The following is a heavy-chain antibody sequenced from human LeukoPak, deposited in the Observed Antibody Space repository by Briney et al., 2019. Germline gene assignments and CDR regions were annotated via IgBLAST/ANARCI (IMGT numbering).Heavy chain of an antibody. CDR3: ARGRMGEYFDY. Sequence: PGGSLRLSCAASGFTFSSYWMHWVRQAPGKGLVWVSRINTDGSSTSYADSVKGRFTISRDNAKNSLHLQMNSLRADDTAVYYCARGRMGEYFDYWGQGTLVTVSS. CDR1: GFTFSSYW. CDR2: INTDGSST. J-gene: IGHJ4*02. D-gene: IGHD1-26*01. V-gene: IGHV3-74*01.